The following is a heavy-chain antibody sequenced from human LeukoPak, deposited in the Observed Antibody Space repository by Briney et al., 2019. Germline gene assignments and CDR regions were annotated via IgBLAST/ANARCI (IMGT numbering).Heavy chain of an antibody. CDR3: ARDSLHYDYWSGYYSPFDY. J-gene: IGHJ4*02. V-gene: IGHV4-38-2*02. Sequence: PSETLSLTCTVSDYSISTGHYWGWIRQPPGKGLEWIGSVSRSGSTYYNPSLKSRVTISIDRSKSQFSLKLTSVTAADTAVCYCARDSLHYDYWSGYYSPFDYWGQGTLVTVSS. CDR2: VSRSGST. CDR1: DYSISTGHY. D-gene: IGHD3-3*01.